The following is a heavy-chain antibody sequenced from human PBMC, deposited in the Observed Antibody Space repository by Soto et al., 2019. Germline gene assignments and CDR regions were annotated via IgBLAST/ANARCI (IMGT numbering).Heavy chain of an antibody. CDR1: GYTFTSFH. CDR2: INPTTNRA. J-gene: IGHJ5*02. CDR3: AGTALYIAAADNERDWFDP. D-gene: IGHD6-13*01. Sequence: GASVKVSCKTSGYTFTSFHMHWVRQAPGQGLEWLGVINPTTNRATYSQNFQGRVTMTRDTFTSTVYMELNSLSSVTAADTAVYYCAGTALYIAAADNERDWFDPWGQGTLVTVSS. V-gene: IGHV1-46*01.